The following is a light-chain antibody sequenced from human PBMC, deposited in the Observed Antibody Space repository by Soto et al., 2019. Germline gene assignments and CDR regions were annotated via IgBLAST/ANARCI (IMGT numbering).Light chain of an antibody. CDR3: SSYASSRSYV. V-gene: IGLV2-14*01. CDR2: EVT. Sequence: QSVLTQPASVSGSPGQSITISCTGTSSDVGGYNHVSWYQIHPVKAPKLSVYEVTGRPSGVCYRFSGSQSGNSASLTISGLQAEDEADYYCSSYASSRSYVFRGGAKVIVL. CDR1: SSDVGGYNH. J-gene: IGLJ1*01.